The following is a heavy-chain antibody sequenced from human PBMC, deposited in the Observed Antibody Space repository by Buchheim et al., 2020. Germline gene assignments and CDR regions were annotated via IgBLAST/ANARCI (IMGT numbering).Heavy chain of an antibody. Sequence: QVQLVESGGGVVQPGRSLRLSCAASGFTFSSYGMHWVRQAPGKGLEWVAVIWYDGSNKYYADSVKGRFTISRDNSKNTLYLQMNSLRAEDTAVYYCAKDNGRGTMIVVVLSIWGQGTL. CDR1: GFTFSSYG. D-gene: IGHD3-22*01. CDR2: IWYDGSNK. J-gene: IGHJ4*02. CDR3: AKDNGRGTMIVVVLSI. V-gene: IGHV3-33*06.